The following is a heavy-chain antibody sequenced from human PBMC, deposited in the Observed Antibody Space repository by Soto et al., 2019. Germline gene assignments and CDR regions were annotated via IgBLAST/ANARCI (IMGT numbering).Heavy chain of an antibody. D-gene: IGHD2-15*01. J-gene: IGHJ4*02. CDR3: AKDQELLLLIPENYFDY. CDR2: VSGSGGST. V-gene: IGHV3-23*01. CDR1: GFTFSSYA. Sequence: GGSLRLSCAASGFTFSSYAMSWVRQAPGKGLEWVSGVSGSGGSTYYAESVKGRFTISRDNSKNTLYLQMNSLRAEDTAVYYCAKDQELLLLIPENYFDYWGQGTLVTVSS.